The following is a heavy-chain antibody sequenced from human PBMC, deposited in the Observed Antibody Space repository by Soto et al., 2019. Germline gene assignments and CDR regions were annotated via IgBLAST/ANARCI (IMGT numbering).Heavy chain of an antibody. CDR3: ARAGKVTDYYYYGMDV. Sequence: QVQLQESGPGLVKPSQTLSLTCTVSGGSISSGGYYWSWIRQHPGKGLEWIGYIYYSRSTYYNPSLKSRVTISVDTSKNQFSLKLSSVTAADTAVYYCARAGKVTDYYYYGMDVWGQGTTVTVSS. J-gene: IGHJ6*02. V-gene: IGHV4-31*03. D-gene: IGHD4-4*01. CDR2: IYYSRST. CDR1: GGSISSGGYY.